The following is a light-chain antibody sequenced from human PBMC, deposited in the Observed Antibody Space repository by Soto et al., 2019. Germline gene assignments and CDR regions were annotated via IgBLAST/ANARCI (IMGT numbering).Light chain of an antibody. CDR3: GSYTIFNTMV. J-gene: IGLJ3*02. CDR1: SSDVGGSKY. Sequence: QSALTQPASVSGSPGQSITISCTGTSSDVGGSKYVSWYQQPPGKAPRIIIYDVSDRPSVVSYRFSGSKSGNTASLTISGLQAEDEADYYCGSYTIFNTMVFGGGTKLTVL. V-gene: IGLV2-14*01. CDR2: DVS.